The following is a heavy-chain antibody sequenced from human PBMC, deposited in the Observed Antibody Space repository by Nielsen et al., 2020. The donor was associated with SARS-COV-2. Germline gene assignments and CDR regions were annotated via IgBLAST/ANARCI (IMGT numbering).Heavy chain of an antibody. CDR3: ARQGQLSWFDP. D-gene: IGHD2-2*01. Sequence: SETLSLTCTVSGGSISSYYWSWIRQPPGKGLEWIGYIYYSGSTNYNPSLKSRVTISVDTSKNQFSLKLSSVTAADTAVYYCARQGQLSWFDPWGQGTLVTVSS. CDR1: GGSISSYY. J-gene: IGHJ5*02. V-gene: IGHV4-59*01. CDR2: IYYSGST.